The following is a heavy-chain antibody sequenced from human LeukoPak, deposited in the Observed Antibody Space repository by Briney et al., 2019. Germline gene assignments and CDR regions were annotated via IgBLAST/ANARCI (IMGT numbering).Heavy chain of an antibody. Sequence: SQTLSLTCTVSGGSISSSSYYWGWIRQPPGKGLEWIGSIYYSGSTYYNPSLKSRVTISVDTSKNQFSLKLSSVTAADTAVYYCARMGIAARNYFDYWGQGTLVTVSS. J-gene: IGHJ4*02. V-gene: IGHV4-39*01. CDR1: GGSISSSSYY. CDR2: IYYSGST. CDR3: ARMGIAARNYFDY. D-gene: IGHD6-6*01.